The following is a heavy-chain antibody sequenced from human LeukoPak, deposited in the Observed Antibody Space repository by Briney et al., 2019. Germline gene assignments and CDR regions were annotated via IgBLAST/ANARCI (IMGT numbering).Heavy chain of an antibody. CDR1: GYTFTSYG. J-gene: IGHJ4*02. CDR2: ISAYNGNT. D-gene: IGHD5-12*01. Sequence: ASVKVSCKASGYTFTSYGISWVRQAPGQGLEWMGWISAYNGNTNYAQKLQGRVTMTTDTSTSTAYMELRSLRSDDTAVYYCAKYSGYDLVDYFDYWGQGTLVTVSS. V-gene: IGHV1-18*01. CDR3: AKYSGYDLVDYFDY.